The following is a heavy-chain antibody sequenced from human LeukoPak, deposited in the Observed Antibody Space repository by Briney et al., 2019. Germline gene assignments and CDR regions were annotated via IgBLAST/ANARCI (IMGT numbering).Heavy chain of an antibody. J-gene: IGHJ4*02. Sequence: GGSLRLSCAASGFTFSVYWMHWVRQAPGKGLVWVSRINSDGSGTNYADSVKGRFTISRDNAKNTLYLQMNSLRAEDTAVYYCARGDYFYDSAGYYYSFDYWGQGTLVTVSS. CDR3: ARGDYFYDSAGYYYSFDY. V-gene: IGHV3-74*01. CDR1: GFTFSVYW. CDR2: INSDGSGT. D-gene: IGHD3-22*01.